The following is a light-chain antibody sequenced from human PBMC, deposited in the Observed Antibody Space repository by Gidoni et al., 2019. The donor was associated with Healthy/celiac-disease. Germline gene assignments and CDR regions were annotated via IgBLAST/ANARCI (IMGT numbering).Light chain of an antibody. Sequence: IQMTQSPSTLSASVGDRVTITCRASQSISSWLAWYQQKPGKAPMLLIYDASSLESGVPSRFSGSGSGTEFTLTISSLQPDDFATYYCQQYNSYPLTFGGXTKVESK. CDR3: QQYNSYPLT. V-gene: IGKV1-5*01. CDR1: QSISSW. CDR2: DAS. J-gene: IGKJ4*01.